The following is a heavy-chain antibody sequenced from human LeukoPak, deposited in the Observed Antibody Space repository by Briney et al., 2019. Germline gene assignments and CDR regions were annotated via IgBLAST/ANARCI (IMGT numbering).Heavy chain of an antibody. J-gene: IGHJ4*02. D-gene: IGHD3-22*01. V-gene: IGHV3-43*02. Sequence: GGSLRLSCAASGFTFDDYAMHWVRQAPGEGLEWVSFISGDGGSAYYADSVKGRFTISRDNSKNSLYLQMNGLRTDDTALYYCAKDRDTTGYTHWGQGTLVTVYS. CDR2: ISGDGGSA. CDR3: AKDRDTTGYTH. CDR1: GFTFDDYA.